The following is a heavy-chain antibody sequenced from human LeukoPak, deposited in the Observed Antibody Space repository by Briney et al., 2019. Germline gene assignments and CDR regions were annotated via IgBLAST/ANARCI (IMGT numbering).Heavy chain of an antibody. Sequence: GGSLRLSCAAPGFTFSNYGIHWVRQAPGKGLEWVALRSYDGNKKYYADSVKGRFTISRDNSKNTLSLQKNSLRAEDTAVYYCAKLLHDYGDSPHYYGMDVWGQGTTVTVSS. CDR2: RSYDGNKK. J-gene: IGHJ6*02. CDR3: AKLLHDYGDSPHYYGMDV. CDR1: GFTFSNYG. D-gene: IGHD4-17*01. V-gene: IGHV3-30*18.